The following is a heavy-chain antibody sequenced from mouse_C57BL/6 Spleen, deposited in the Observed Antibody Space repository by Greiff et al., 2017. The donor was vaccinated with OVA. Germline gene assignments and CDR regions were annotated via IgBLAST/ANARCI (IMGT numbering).Heavy chain of an antibody. Sequence: EVKVVESGGGLVKPGGSLKLSCAASGFTFSSYTMSWVRQTPGKRLEWVATISGGGGNTYYPDSVKGRFTISRDNATNTLYLQISSLRSEDTALYYCARHPRYYGSSYWYFEVWGTGTTVTVSS. CDR1: GFTFSSYT. J-gene: IGHJ1*03. D-gene: IGHD1-1*01. CDR3: ARHPRYYGSSYWYFEV. CDR2: ISGGGGNT. V-gene: IGHV5-9*01.